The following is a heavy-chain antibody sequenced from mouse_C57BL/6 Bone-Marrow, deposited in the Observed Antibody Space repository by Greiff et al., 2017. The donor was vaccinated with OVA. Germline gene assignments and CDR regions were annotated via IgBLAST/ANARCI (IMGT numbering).Heavy chain of an antibody. CDR3: ARGGSNYEDY. D-gene: IGHD2-5*01. CDR2: IDPSDSET. J-gene: IGHJ2*01. Sequence: QVQLQQPGAELVRPGSSVKLSCKASGYTFTSYWMHWVKQRPIQGLEWIGNIDPSDSETHYNQKFKDKATLTVDKSSSTAYMQLSSLTSEDSAVYYCARGGSNYEDYWGQGTTLTVSS. CDR1: GYTFTSYW. V-gene: IGHV1-52*01.